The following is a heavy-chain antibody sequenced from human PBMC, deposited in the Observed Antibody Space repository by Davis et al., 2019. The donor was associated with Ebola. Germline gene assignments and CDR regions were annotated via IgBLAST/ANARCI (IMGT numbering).Heavy chain of an antibody. V-gene: IGHV3-30*02. D-gene: IGHD3-22*01. Sequence: GESLKISCAASGFTFSSFGFHWVRQAPGKGLEWVAFVRYDESNKYYEDSVKGRFTISRDNSKNTLYLQMNSLRDEDTAVYYCASLLYYYDSSGYQSYGMDVWGKGTTVTVSS. J-gene: IGHJ6*04. CDR3: ASLLYYYDSSGYQSYGMDV. CDR1: GFTFSSFG. CDR2: VRYDESNK.